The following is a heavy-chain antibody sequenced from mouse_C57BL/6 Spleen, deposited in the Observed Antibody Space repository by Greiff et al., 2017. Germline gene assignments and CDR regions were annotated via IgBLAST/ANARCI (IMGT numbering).Heavy chain of an antibody. CDR1: GYSFTDYY. CDR3: ARFSSQGYFDY. V-gene: IGHV1-19*01. Sequence: VQLQQSGPVLVKPGASVKMSCKASGYSFTDYYMNWVKQSHGKSLEWIGVINPYNGGTSYNQKFKGKATLTFDKSSSTAYMELNSLTSEDSAVYYCARFSSQGYFDYWGQGTTLTVSS. D-gene: IGHD1-1*01. J-gene: IGHJ2*01. CDR2: INPYNGGT.